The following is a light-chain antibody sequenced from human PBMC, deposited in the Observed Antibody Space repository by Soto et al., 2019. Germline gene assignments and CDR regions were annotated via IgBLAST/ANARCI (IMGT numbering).Light chain of an antibody. Sequence: EIVLTQSPGTLSLSPGDTATLSCRARQSVSSNNLAWYHQKPGQTPRLLIYGASSRATGIPDRFSGSGSGTDFTLTISRLEPEDFAVYYCQQYDNSITFGQGTRLEIK. CDR1: QSVSSNN. V-gene: IGKV3-20*01. CDR2: GAS. CDR3: QQYDNSIT. J-gene: IGKJ5*01.